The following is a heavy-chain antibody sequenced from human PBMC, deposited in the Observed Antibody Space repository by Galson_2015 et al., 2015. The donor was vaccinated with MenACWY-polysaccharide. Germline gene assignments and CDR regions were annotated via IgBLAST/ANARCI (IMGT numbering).Heavy chain of an antibody. Sequence: SLRLSCAASGFTFSDPAIHWVRQASGKGLAWVGRIRSKANNYATGYAASVKGRFTISRDDSKNTAYLQMNSLKTEDTAVYFCTRDMRTLDYWSQGTLVTVSS. CDR1: GFTFSDPA. D-gene: IGHD2-15*01. J-gene: IGHJ4*02. V-gene: IGHV3-73*01. CDR3: TRDMRTLDY. CDR2: IRSKANNYAT.